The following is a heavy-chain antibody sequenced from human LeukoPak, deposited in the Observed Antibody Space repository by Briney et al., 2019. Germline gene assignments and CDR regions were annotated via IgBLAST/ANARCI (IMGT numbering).Heavy chain of an antibody. J-gene: IGHJ4*02. Sequence: GGPLRLSCALSGFTVSSNYMSWLRPAPGKGLEWVSIIYRDVTTYHPDSVKGRFTISRDNSKNTLYLEMNRLRAEDTAVYDCARDSRANWARFDYWGQGTLVTVSS. CDR3: ARDSRANWARFDY. V-gene: IGHV3-53*01. CDR1: GFTVSSNY. CDR2: IYRDVTT. D-gene: IGHD7-27*01.